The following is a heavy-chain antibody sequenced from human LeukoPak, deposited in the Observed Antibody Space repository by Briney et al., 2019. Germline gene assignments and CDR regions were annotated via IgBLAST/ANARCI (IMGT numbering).Heavy chain of an antibody. D-gene: IGHD1-14*01. Sequence: GGSLRLSCTASGLTFRVFSMHGARRARGGGREWVSLLSGEGSHTHYADSVKGRFTISRDNSRNSLFLQMTSLRVEDTAFYYCAKGNNSFSFTFDYWGRGALVTVSS. CDR2: LSGEGSHT. J-gene: IGHJ4*02. V-gene: IGHV3-43*02. CDR1: GLTFRVFS. CDR3: AKGNNSFSFTFDY.